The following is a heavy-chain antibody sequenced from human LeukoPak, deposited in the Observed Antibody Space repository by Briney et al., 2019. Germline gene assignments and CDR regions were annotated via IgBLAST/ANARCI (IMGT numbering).Heavy chain of an antibody. CDR1: GDSTSNYY. D-gene: IGHD2-15*01. CDR2: IYYNGST. CDR3: ARRGGLYCSGGRCYHYYFDY. V-gene: IGHV4-59*08. Sequence: ASETLSLTCTVSGDSTSNYYWSWIRQPPGKGLEWIGYIYYNGSTKYSPSLKSRVTISVDTSENQFSLKLRSVTAADTAVYYCARRGGLYCSGGRCYHYYFDYWGQGTLVTVSS. J-gene: IGHJ4*02.